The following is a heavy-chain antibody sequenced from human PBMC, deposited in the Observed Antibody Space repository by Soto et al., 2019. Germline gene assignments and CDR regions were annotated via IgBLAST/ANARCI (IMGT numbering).Heavy chain of an antibody. CDR1: GFTFSRYS. CDR2: ISSTTNYI. CDR3: SRESEDLTSNFDY. V-gene: IGHV3-21*01. Sequence: GVLRLSCAASGFTFSRYSMNWVRQAPGKGLEWVSSISSTTNYIYYADSMKGRFTVSRDNAKNSVYLDMNSLRAEDTAVSYCSRESEDLTSNFDYWGQGTLVTVSS. J-gene: IGHJ4*02.